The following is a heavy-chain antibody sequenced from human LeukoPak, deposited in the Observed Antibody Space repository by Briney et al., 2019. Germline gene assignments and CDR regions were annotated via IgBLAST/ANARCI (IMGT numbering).Heavy chain of an antibody. CDR2: ITSDSRYM. J-gene: IGHJ4*02. Sequence: GGSLRLSCAASGLTFSTYNMNWVRQAPGKGLEWVSSITSDSRYMYYADSVKGRFTISRDNAKNSLYLQMNSLKTEDTAVYYCTTRAPGSIYSYYFDYWGQGTLVTVSS. D-gene: IGHD4-11*01. CDR3: TTRAPGSIYSYYFDY. V-gene: IGHV3-21*04. CDR1: GLTFSTYN.